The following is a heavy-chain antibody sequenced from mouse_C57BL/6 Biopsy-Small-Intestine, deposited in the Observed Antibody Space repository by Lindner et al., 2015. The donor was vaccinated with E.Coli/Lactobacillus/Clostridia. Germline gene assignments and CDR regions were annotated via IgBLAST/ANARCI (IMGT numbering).Heavy chain of an antibody. Sequence: VQLQESGPELVKPGASVKMSCKASGYSFTGYNMHWVKQSHGKSLEWIGYIDPYNGATTYNQKFKGKATLTVDESSSTAYMQLNSLTSEDSAVYYCARQLGLGAWFAYWGQGTLVTVSA. J-gene: IGHJ3*01. CDR2: IDPYNGAT. V-gene: IGHV1S135*01. D-gene: IGHD3-1*01. CDR3: ARQLGLGAWFAY. CDR1: GYSFTGYN.